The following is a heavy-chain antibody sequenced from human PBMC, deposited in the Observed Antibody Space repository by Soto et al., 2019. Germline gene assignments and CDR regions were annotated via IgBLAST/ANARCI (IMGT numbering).Heavy chain of an antibody. CDR2: ISYDGSNK. J-gene: IGHJ4*02. V-gene: IGHV3-30-3*01. CDR3: ASQARYFDWSENYFDY. D-gene: IGHD3-9*01. CDR1: GFTFSSYA. Sequence: GGSLRLSCAASGFTFSSYAMHWVRQAPGKGLEWVAVISYDGSNKYYADSVKGRFTISRDNSKNKLYLQMNSLRAEDTAVYYCASQARYFDWSENYFDYWGQGTLVTVSS.